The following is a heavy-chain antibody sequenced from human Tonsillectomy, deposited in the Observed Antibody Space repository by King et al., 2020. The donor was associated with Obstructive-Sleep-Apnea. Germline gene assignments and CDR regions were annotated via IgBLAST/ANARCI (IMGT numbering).Heavy chain of an antibody. CDR1: GGSITSSNYY. Sequence: VQLQESGPGLVKTSETLSLTCIVSGGSITSSNYYWGWIRQPPGKGLEWIGNIFHTGSTYYNPSLRSRVTISIDTSKNHFSLKLTSVTAADTAAYYCARAHYDLLTGYWEPQLGLPNWFDPWGQGTLVTVSS. J-gene: IGHJ5*02. D-gene: IGHD3-9*01. CDR2: IFHTGST. V-gene: IGHV4-39*07. CDR3: ARAHYDLLTGYWEPQLGLPNWFDP.